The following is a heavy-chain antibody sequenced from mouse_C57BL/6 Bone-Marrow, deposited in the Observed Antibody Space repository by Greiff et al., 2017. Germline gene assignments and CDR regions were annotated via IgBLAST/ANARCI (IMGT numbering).Heavy chain of an antibody. CDR1: GYAFSSSW. Sequence: VKLQESGPELVKPGASVTISCKASGYAFSSSWMNWVQQRPGKGLEWIGRIYPGDGDTNYNGKFKGKATLTAAKSSSTAYMQLSSLTSEDSAVYFCARSGSSFAYWGQGTLVTVSA. CDR2: IYPGDGDT. CDR3: ARSGSSFAY. D-gene: IGHD3-1*01. V-gene: IGHV1-82*01. J-gene: IGHJ3*01.